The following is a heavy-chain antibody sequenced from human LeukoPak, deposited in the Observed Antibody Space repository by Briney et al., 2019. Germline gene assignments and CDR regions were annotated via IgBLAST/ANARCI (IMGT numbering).Heavy chain of an antibody. CDR1: GYSFTTYW. V-gene: IGHV5-51*01. CDR3: ATQRDYYGSGIYVY. Sequence: GESLKISCKGSGYSFTTYWIGWVRQMPGKGLEWMGIIYPGDSDTTYSPSFQGQVTISADKSISTAYLQWSSLKASDTAMYYCATQRDYYGSGIYVYWGQGTLVTVSS. J-gene: IGHJ4*02. CDR2: IYPGDSDT. D-gene: IGHD3-10*01.